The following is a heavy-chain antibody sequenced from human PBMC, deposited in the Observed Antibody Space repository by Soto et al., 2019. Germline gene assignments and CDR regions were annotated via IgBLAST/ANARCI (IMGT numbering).Heavy chain of an antibody. V-gene: IGHV4-39*01. CDR3: ARQRHDSSGYYYPYYFDY. CDR1: GDSISSRTTY. Sequence: QLQLQESGPGLVKPSETLSLTCTVSGDSISSRTTYWGWIRQPPGKGLEWIGSIYYSGSTYYNPSLKSRVTISEDMSKNQFSLKLSSVTAADTAVYYCARQRHDSSGYYYPYYFDYWGQGILVTVSS. D-gene: IGHD3-22*01. CDR2: IYYSGST. J-gene: IGHJ4*02.